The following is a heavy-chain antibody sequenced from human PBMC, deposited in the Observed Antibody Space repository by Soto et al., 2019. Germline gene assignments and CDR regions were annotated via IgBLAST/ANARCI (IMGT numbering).Heavy chain of an antibody. CDR3: AKSSYDAVY. V-gene: IGHV3-23*01. CDR1: GFTFSGDS. CDR2: ISGSGGST. J-gene: IGHJ4*02. D-gene: IGHD5-18*01. Sequence: AGGSLRLSCAASGFTFSGDSMSWVRQAPGKGLEWVSAISGSGGSTYYADSVKGRFTISRDNSKNTLYLQMNSLRAEDTAVYYCAKSSYDAVYWGQGTLVTVS.